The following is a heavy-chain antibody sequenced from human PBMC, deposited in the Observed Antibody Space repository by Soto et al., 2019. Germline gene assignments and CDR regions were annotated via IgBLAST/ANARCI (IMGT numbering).Heavy chain of an antibody. CDR1: GFTFSNAW. CDR2: IKSKTDGGTT. Sequence: GGSLRLSCAASGFTFSNAWMSWVRQAPGKGLEWVGRIKSKTDGGTTDYAAPVKGRFTISRDDSKNTLYLQMNSLKTEDTAVYYCTTDLGSELWYFDYWGQGTLVTVSS. V-gene: IGHV3-15*01. D-gene: IGHD5-18*01. CDR3: TTDLGSELWYFDY. J-gene: IGHJ4*02.